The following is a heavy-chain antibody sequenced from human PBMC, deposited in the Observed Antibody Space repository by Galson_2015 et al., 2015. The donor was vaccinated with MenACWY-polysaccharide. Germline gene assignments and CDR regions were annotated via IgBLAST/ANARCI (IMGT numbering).Heavy chain of an antibody. CDR2: IYFSGRT. CDR3: ASEEIRGGSFGWFDP. D-gene: IGHD3-10*01. J-gene: IGHJ5*02. Sequence: ETLSLTCTVSGGSVSIAAYYWSWLRQPPGKGLEWIGYIYFSGRTNYNPSLKSRVTVSLDTSKNQFSLRLSSVTAADTAFYYCASEEIRGGSFGWFDPWGQGTLVTVSS. V-gene: IGHV4-61*08. CDR1: GGSVSIAAYY.